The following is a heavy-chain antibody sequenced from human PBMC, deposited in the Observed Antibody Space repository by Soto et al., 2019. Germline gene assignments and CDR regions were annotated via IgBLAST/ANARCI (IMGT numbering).Heavy chain of an antibody. CDR1: GGSMRNVY. CDR2: IFHSGNA. V-gene: IGHV4-59*01. D-gene: IGHD2-15*01. Sequence: LSLTCTVSGGSMRNVYWSWIRQSPGKRLEWLGFIFHSGNAKYNPSLKSRVTISIDTSKNQFSLSLDSVTAADTAIYFCARAHAPTLPFDYWGQGALVTAPQ. CDR3: ARAHAPTLPFDY. J-gene: IGHJ4*01.